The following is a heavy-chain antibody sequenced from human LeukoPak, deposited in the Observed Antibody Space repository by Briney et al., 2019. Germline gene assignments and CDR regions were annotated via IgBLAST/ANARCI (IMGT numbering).Heavy chain of an antibody. CDR1: GFTFDAYA. V-gene: IGHV3-43*02. CDR2: INGDGGSP. CDR3: AKDKGTGWDFDY. D-gene: IGHD6-19*01. Sequence: GGSLRLSCAASGFTFDAYAMHRVRQAPGKGLEWVSLINGDGGSPRSADSVKGRFTISRDNSRHSLYLQMNSLRTEDTALYYCAKDKGTGWDFDYWGQGTLVTVFS. J-gene: IGHJ4*02.